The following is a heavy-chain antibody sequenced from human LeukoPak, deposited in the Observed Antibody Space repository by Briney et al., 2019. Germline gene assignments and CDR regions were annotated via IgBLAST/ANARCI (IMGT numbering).Heavy chain of an antibody. CDR2: IYYSGST. D-gene: IGHD3-10*01. J-gene: IGHJ4*02. V-gene: IGHV4-39*01. Sequence: KPGGSLRLSCAASGFTFSSYAMSWIRQPPGKGLEWIGSIYYSGSTYYNPSLKSRVTISVDTSKNQFSLKLSSVTAADTAVYYCARHNGVYYGSGMAYFDYWGQGTLVTVSS. CDR1: GFTFSSYA. CDR3: ARHNGVYYGSGMAYFDY.